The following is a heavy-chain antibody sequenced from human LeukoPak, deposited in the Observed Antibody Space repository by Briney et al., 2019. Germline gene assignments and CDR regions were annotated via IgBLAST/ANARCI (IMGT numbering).Heavy chain of an antibody. CDR2: ISYSGST. J-gene: IGHJ5*02. V-gene: IGHV4-30-4*08. D-gene: IGHD3-10*01. CDR1: GGSITSRDYY. CDR3: ASDLDLYNQYYYGSGTNWFDP. Sequence: SQTLSLTCTVSGGSITSRDYYWSWLRQSPGKGLEWIGYISYSGSTYYNPSLKSRVTISVDTSKNQFSLKLSSVTAADTAVYYCASDLDLYNQYYYGSGTNWFDPWGQGTLVTVSS.